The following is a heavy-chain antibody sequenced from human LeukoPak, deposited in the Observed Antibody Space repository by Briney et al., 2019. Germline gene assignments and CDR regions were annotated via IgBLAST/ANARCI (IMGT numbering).Heavy chain of an antibody. CDR2: IYYSGST. J-gene: IGHJ5*02. CDR1: GGSISSSSYY. D-gene: IGHD2-15*01. CDR3: ARHAAPRYCSGGSCSGDNYNWFDP. Sequence: SETLSLTCTVSGGSISSSSYYWGWIRQPPGKGLEWIGSIYYSGSTYYNPSLKSRVTISVDTSKNQFSLKLSSVTAADTAVYYCARHAAPRYCSGGSCSGDNYNWFDPWGQRTLVTVSS. V-gene: IGHV4-39*01.